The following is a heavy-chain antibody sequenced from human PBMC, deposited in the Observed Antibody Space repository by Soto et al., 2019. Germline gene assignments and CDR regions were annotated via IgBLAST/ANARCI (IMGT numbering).Heavy chain of an antibody. Sequence: PSVTLPVRWTVSGGSISNLYGSWIRQPPGKGLEWIGYIYYSGSTNYNPSLKSRVTISVDTSKNQFSLKLSSVTAADTAVYYCARHPAPYYFDYWGQGTLVTVSS. V-gene: IGHV4-59*08. CDR2: IYYSGST. CDR3: ARHPAPYYFDY. J-gene: IGHJ4*02. CDR1: GGSISNLY.